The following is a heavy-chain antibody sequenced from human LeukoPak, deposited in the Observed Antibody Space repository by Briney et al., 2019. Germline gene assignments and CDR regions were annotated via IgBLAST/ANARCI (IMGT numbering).Heavy chain of an antibody. CDR2: INPNSGGT. V-gene: IGHV1-2*02. Sequence: ASVKVSCKASGYTFTSYGISWVRQAPGQGLEWMGGINPNSGGTNYAQKFQGRVTMTRDTSISTAYMELSRLRSDDTAVYYCAREEACSSTSCYHDYWGQGTLVTVPS. CDR1: GYTFTSYG. D-gene: IGHD2-2*01. J-gene: IGHJ4*02. CDR3: AREEACSSTSCYHDY.